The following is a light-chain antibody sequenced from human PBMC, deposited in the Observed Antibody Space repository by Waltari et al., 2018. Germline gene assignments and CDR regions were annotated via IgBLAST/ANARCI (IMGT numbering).Light chain of an antibody. CDR3: QQADT. CDR1: QSVSSY. V-gene: IGKV3-11*01. Sequence: EIVLTQSPATLSLSPGERATLSCRASQSVSSYLAWYQQKPGQAPRLLIYDASNGATGIPARFSGSGSGTDFTLTISSLEPEDFAVYYCQQADTFGQGTKLEIK. CDR2: DAS. J-gene: IGKJ2*01.